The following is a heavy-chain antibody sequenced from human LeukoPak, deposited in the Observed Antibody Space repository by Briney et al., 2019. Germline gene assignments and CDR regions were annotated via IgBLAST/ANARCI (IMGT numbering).Heavy chain of an antibody. CDR1: GFTFSDYY. J-gene: IGHJ3*02. CDR3: ARDVTGGWYDAFDI. D-gene: IGHD6-19*01. CDR2: ISSSGSTI. V-gene: IGHV3-11*01. Sequence: GGSLRLSCAASGFTFSDYYMSWIRQAPGKGLEWVSYISSSGSTIYYADSVKGRFTISRDNAKNSLYLQMNSLRAEDTAVYYCARDVTGGWYDAFDIWGQGTMVTASS.